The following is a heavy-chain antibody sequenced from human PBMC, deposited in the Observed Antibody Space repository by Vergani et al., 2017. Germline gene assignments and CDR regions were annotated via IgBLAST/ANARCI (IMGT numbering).Heavy chain of an antibody. CDR3: ARVVQRITIFGVVIYWYFDI. D-gene: IGHD3-3*01. Sequence: QVQLVESGGGLVKPGGSLRLSCAASGFTFSDYYMSWIRQAPGKGLEWVSYISSSGSTIYYAASVKGRFTISRDNAKNALYLQMNSLSAEETAVYYCARVVQRITIFGVVIYWYFDIWGRGTLVTVSS. J-gene: IGHJ2*01. CDR1: GFTFSDYY. CDR2: ISSSGSTI. V-gene: IGHV3-11*04.